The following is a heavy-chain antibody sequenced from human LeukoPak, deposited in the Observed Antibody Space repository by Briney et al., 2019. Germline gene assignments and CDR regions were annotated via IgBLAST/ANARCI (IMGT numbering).Heavy chain of an antibody. D-gene: IGHD2-8*01. Sequence: SETLSLTCAVYGGSFSGYYWSWIRQPAGKGLEWIGRIYTSGSTNYNPSLKSRVTMSVDTSKNQFSLKLSSVTAADTAVYYCARDGHCTNGVCYGFDYWGQGTLVTVSS. V-gene: IGHV4-4*07. CDR1: GGSFSGYY. CDR2: IYTSGST. J-gene: IGHJ4*02. CDR3: ARDGHCTNGVCYGFDY.